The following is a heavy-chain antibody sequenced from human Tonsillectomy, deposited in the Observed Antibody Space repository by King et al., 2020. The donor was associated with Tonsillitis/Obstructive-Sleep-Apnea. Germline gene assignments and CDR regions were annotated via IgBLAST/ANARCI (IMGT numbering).Heavy chain of an antibody. CDR3: ARHLYFYDTSGYSQFDP. V-gene: IGHV4-39*01. CDR2: IYYTGTT. CDR1: GGSINSSSYY. D-gene: IGHD3-22*01. J-gene: IGHJ5*02. Sequence: QLQESGPGLVKPSETLSLTCTVSGGSINSSSYYWSWVRQPPGKGLEWIGSIYYTGTTSYNPSLKSRGTIYVDTSKKQFSLKLSSVTAADTAVYYCARHLYFYDTSGYSQFDPWGQGTLVTVSS.